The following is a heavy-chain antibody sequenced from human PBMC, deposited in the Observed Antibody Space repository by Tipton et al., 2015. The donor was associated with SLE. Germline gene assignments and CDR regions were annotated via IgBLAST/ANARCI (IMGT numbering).Heavy chain of an antibody. D-gene: IGHD2-15*01. J-gene: IGHJ3*02. CDR1: GFTFSSYA. Sequence: SLRLSCAASGFTFSSYAMRWVRQAPGKGLEWVGRIKSKIDGGATDYSAPVKGRFTISRDDSKNTLYLQMHSLKTEDTAVYYCTTDLAGPDAFDIWGQGTTVTVSS. V-gene: IGHV3-15*01. CDR2: IKSKIDGGAT. CDR3: TTDLAGPDAFDI.